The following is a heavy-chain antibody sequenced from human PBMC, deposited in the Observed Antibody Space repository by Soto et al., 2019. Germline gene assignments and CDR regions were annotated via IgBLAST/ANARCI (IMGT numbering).Heavy chain of an antibody. D-gene: IGHD3-10*01. J-gene: IGHJ4*02. CDR1: GFTFSSYA. V-gene: IGHV3-30-3*01. CDR3: ARDNYYGSGSYPTCLDCTTNRRFDY. Sequence: QVQLVESGGGVVQPGRCLRLCCAASGFTFSSYAMHWVRQAPGKGLEWVAVISYDGSNKYYADSVKGRFTISRDNSKNTLYLQMNSLRAEDTAVYYCARDNYYGSGSYPTCLDCTTNRRFDYWGQGTLVTVSS. CDR2: ISYDGSNK.